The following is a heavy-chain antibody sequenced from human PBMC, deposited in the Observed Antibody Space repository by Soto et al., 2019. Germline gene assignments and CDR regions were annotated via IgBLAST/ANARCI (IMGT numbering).Heavy chain of an antibody. CDR3: VVDTSGLLDY. CDR2: IIPIFGTA. Sequence: SVKVSCKASGGTFSSYAISWVRQAPGQGLEWMGGIIPIFGTANYAQKFQGRVTITADESTSTAYMELSSLRSEDTAVYYCVVDTSGLLDYWGQGTQVTVSS. CDR1: GGTFSSYA. V-gene: IGHV1-69*13. J-gene: IGHJ4*02. D-gene: IGHD3-22*01.